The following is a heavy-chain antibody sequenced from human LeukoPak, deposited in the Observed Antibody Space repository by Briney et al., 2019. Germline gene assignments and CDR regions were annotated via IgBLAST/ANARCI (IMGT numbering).Heavy chain of an antibody. V-gene: IGHV3-23*01. D-gene: IGHD6-13*01. CDR2: IGGNGDGT. CDR1: GFTFSGYA. CDR3: AKESGNSGTWPQNYFDY. J-gene: IGHJ4*02. Sequence: TGGSLRLSCAASGFTFSGYAMTWVRQAPGRGLEWVSSIGGNGDGTYYADSVRGRFSISRDNSGNTLFLQMNSLSAEDTALYYCAKESGNSGTWPQNYFDYWGQGSLVTVSS.